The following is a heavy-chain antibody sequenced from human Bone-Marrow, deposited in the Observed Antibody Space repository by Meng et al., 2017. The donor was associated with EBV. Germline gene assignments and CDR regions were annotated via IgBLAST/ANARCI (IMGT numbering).Heavy chain of an antibody. CDR2: IWHGGNT. J-gene: IGHJ4*02. CDR3: ARGNAYNVPSFDY. V-gene: IGHV4-4*02. Sequence: QVQLQESGPGLVKPSGTLSLTWAGPGASISGSNWWSWVRQPPGKGLEWIGEIWHGGNTNYNPSLKSRVTISVDKSGNQFSLNLNSVTAADTAVYYCARGNAYNVPSFDYWGQGTLVTVSS. D-gene: IGHD5-24*01. CDR1: GASISGSNW.